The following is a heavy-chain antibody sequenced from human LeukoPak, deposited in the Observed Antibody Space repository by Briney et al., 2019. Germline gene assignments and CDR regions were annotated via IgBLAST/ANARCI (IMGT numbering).Heavy chain of an antibody. Sequence: SETLSLTCTVSGGSISSYYWSWIRQPPGKGLEWIGRIYTSGSTNYNPSLKSRVTMSVDTSKNQFSLKLSSVTATDTAVYYCAREHYCSGGSCYGNWFDPWGQGTLVTVSS. CDR2: IYTSGST. V-gene: IGHV4-4*07. J-gene: IGHJ5*02. CDR3: AREHYCSGGSCYGNWFDP. D-gene: IGHD2-15*01. CDR1: GGSISSYY.